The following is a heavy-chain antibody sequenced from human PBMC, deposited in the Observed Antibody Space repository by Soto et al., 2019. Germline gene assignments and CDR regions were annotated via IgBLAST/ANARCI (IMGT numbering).Heavy chain of an antibody. CDR2: ISTYNGNT. Sequence: WASVKVSCKASGYTFTSYGISWVRQAPGQGLEWMGWISTYNGNTSYAQKLQDRVTMTTDTSTTTAYMELRSLRSDDTAVYYCARDRFWMGYCSSTSCYNTALGPYGMDVWGQGTTVTVSS. CDR1: GYTFTSYG. J-gene: IGHJ6*02. V-gene: IGHV1-18*04. D-gene: IGHD2-2*01. CDR3: ARDRFWMGYCSSTSCYNTALGPYGMDV.